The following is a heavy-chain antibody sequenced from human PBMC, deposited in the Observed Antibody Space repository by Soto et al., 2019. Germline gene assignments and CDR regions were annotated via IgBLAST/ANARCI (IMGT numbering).Heavy chain of an antibody. D-gene: IGHD3-16*01. V-gene: IGHV1-8*01. CDR2: MNAKSGDT. CDR1: GYTFSDFD. Sequence: QAHLEQSGAEVKRPGASVTVSCKASGYTFSDFDINWLRQAAGQGPEWMGWMNAKSGDTFSAQGFQGKFSMTWDTXXXXAYMEVGSLTSDDAAIYYCARGNPFNYAGFDVWGQGTTVAVSS. J-gene: IGHJ6*02. CDR3: ARGNPFNYAGFDV.